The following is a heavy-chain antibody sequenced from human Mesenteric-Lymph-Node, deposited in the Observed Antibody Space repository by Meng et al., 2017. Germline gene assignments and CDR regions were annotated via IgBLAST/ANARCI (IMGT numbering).Heavy chain of an antibody. J-gene: IGHJ4*02. V-gene: IGHV1-2*06. Sequence: QVQLVQSGAEVKIPGASVKVSCKASGYTFTAYYIHWVRQAPGQGLEWMGQITPNSGGTIYAPKFQGRVSMTRDTSISTAYMELSRLRSDDTAVYYCARDLGLLSDYWGQGTLVTVSS. CDR1: GYTFTAYY. CDR3: ARDLGLLSDY. CDR2: ITPNSGGT. D-gene: IGHD3-16*01.